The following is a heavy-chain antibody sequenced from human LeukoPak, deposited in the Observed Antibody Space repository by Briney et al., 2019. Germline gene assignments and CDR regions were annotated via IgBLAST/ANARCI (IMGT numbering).Heavy chain of an antibody. CDR2: ISGGGEST. Sequence: GGSLRLSCVASEFTFSSHAMNWVRHAPGKGLEWVSSISGGGESTYYADSVKGRFTVSRDNSKNTLYLQINSLRGEDTAVYYCAKGKYSSGGVPDYWGQGTLVTVSS. CDR3: AKGKYSSGGVPDY. CDR1: EFTFSSHA. V-gene: IGHV3-23*01. D-gene: IGHD6-19*01. J-gene: IGHJ4*02.